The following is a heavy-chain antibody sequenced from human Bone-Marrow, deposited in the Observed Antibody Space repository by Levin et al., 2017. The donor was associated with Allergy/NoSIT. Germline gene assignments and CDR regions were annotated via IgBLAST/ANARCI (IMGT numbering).Heavy chain of an antibody. V-gene: IGHV1-18*01. D-gene: IGHD1-1*01. J-gene: IGHJ6*02. Sequence: ASVKVSCKASGSPFSNFGISWVRQAPGQGLEWMGWISAYNGNTKFEKKFQGRVTMTADTSTRTAYLEVRNLSPDDTAVYYCAREGERDRALPTYFYYYGIDVWGQGTTVTVSS. CDR1: GSPFSNFG. CDR3: AREGERDRALPTYFYYYGIDV. CDR2: ISAYNGNT.